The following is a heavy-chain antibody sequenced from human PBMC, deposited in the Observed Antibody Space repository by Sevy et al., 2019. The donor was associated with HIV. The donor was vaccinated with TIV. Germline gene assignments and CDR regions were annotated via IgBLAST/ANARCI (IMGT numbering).Heavy chain of an antibody. CDR1: GGSFSGYY. Sequence: SETLSLTCAVYGGSFSGYYWSWIRQPPGKGLEWIGEINHSGSTNYNPSLKSRVTISVDTSKNQFSLKLSSVTAADTAVYYCARGRYDFWRGYYNNWFDPWGQGTLVTVSS. V-gene: IGHV4-34*01. D-gene: IGHD3-3*01. CDR3: ARGRYDFWRGYYNNWFDP. CDR2: INHSGST. J-gene: IGHJ5*02.